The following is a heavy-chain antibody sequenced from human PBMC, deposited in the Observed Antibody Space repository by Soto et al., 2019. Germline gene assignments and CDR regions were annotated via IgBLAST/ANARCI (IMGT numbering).Heavy chain of an antibody. CDR3: AREMYTTRGSPFDY. J-gene: IGHJ4*02. CDR1: GYPFTSYY. D-gene: IGHD3-16*01. Sequence: ASVKVSCKASGYPFTSYYVHWLRQAPGQGLEWMGFINPSSGSTSYAQKFQGRVTMTRDTSTSTVYMEVSSLRSEDTAVHYCAREMYTTRGSPFDYWGQRTLVTVSS. V-gene: IGHV1-46*01. CDR2: INPSSGST.